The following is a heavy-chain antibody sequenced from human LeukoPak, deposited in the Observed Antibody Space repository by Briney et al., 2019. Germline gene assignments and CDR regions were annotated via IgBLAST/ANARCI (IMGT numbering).Heavy chain of an antibody. V-gene: IGHV3-48*03. J-gene: IGHJ6*04. CDR1: GFTFSSYE. CDR2: ISNSGNTI. CDR3: AELGITMIGGV. Sequence: PGGSLRLSCAASGFTFSSYEMNWVRQAPGKGLEWVSYISNSGNTIYYADSVKGRFTISRDNAKNSLYLQMNSLRAEDTAVYYCAELGITMIGGVWGKGTTVTISS. D-gene: IGHD3-10*02.